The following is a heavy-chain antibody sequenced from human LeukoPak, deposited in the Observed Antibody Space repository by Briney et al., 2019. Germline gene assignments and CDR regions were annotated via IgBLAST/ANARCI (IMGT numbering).Heavy chain of an antibody. CDR2: ISAYNGNT. D-gene: IGHD2-21*01. V-gene: IGHV1-18*01. CDR3: ARDLFVHPRRLGGY. J-gene: IGHJ4*02. CDR1: GYTFTSYG. Sequence: GESLKISCKGSGYTFTSYGISWVRQAPGQGLEWMGWISAYNGNTNYAQKLQGRVTMTTDTSTSTAYMELRSLRSDDTAVYYCARDLFVHPRRLGGYWGQGTLVTVSS.